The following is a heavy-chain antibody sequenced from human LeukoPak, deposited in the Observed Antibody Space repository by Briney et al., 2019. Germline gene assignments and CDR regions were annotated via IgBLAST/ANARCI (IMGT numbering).Heavy chain of an antibody. J-gene: IGHJ4*02. Sequence: MPSETLSLTCTVSGGSISSNDYYWGWIRQPPGKGLEWIASIYYSGSTNYNPSLKSRVTISVDTSKNQFSLNLSSVTAADTAIYYCARFISGGSLPHSWGQGTLVTVSS. D-gene: IGHD3-10*01. CDR2: IYYSGST. V-gene: IGHV4-39*01. CDR1: GGSISSNDYY. CDR3: ARFISGGSLPHS.